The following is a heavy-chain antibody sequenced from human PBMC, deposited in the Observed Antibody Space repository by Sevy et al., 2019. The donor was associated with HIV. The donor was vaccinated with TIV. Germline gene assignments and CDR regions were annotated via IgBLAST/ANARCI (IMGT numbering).Heavy chain of an antibody. J-gene: IGHJ4*02. CDR2: IYYNGHI. V-gene: IGHV4-59*08. CDR3: AGENAWGRGYS. Sequence: SESLSLTCTVSGGSITSLYWNWIRQPPGKGLEWIANIYYNGHINYNPSLKSQVTLSLDTSKNHFSLRLSSVTAAHTAMYYCAGENAWGRGYSWGQGTLVTVSS. CDR1: GGSITSLY. D-gene: IGHD1-26*01.